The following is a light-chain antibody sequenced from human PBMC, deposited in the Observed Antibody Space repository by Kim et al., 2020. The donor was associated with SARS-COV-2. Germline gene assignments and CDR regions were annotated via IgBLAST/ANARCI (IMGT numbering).Light chain of an antibody. CDR1: SSNIGRNY. CDR2: RNN. V-gene: IGLV1-47*01. CDR3: AAWDDSLSGWV. Sequence: QSVLTQPPGEAGRKGQRVTSGGSGSSSNIGRNYVYWYQQLPGTAPKLLIYRNNQRPSGVPDRFSGSKSGTSASLAISGLRSEDEADYYCAAWDDSLSGWVFGGGTQLTVL. J-gene: IGLJ3*02.